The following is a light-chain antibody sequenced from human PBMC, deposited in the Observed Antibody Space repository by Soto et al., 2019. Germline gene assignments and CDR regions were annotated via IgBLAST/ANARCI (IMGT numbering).Light chain of an antibody. Sequence: DIQLTQSPSSLSASVGDRVTITCRASQNINNYLNWYRQKPGKAPKVLIYAASNLQSGVPSRFSGSGSGTDFILTISSLQPDDFATYYCQQSYTTPEVTFGGGTKVE. CDR2: AAS. CDR3: QQSYTTPEVT. J-gene: IGKJ4*01. V-gene: IGKV1-39*01. CDR1: QNINNY.